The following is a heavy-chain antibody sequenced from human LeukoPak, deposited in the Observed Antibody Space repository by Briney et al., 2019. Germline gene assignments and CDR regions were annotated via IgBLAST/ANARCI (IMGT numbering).Heavy chain of an antibody. J-gene: IGHJ4*02. V-gene: IGHV3-23*01. D-gene: IGHD5/OR15-5a*01. CDR1: GFIFSNYA. CDR2: FIYSGGGT. CDR3: AKHRRPDSVYDLDY. Sequence: GAPLRLCWAACGFIFSNYAMYWLRQAREGGLEWVSFIYSGGGTKYADSVRGRFTISRDNSRNTLYLQMSSLRSEDTAVYYCAKHRRPDSVYDLDYWGQGTLVTVSS.